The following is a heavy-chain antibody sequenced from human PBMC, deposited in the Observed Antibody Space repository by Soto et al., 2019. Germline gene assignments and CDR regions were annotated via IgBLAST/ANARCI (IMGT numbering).Heavy chain of an antibody. CDR1: GLTFNNYA. V-gene: IGHV3-23*01. Sequence: EVQLLESGGGLVQPGGSLRLSCEASGLTFNNYAMGWVRQAPGKWLEWVSTITGSGSDTYYLDSVKGRFTIPRDNSKNTLFLQMNSMRAEDTAIYYWAKLGSSAWTPHYYFDYWGQGTLVTVSS. D-gene: IGHD2-15*01. J-gene: IGHJ4*02. CDR2: ITGSGSDT. CDR3: AKLGSSAWTPHYYFDY.